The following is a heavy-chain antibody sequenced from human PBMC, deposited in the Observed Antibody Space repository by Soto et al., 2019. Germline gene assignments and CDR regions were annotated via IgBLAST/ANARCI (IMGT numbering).Heavy chain of an antibody. CDR2: ISGSGGST. V-gene: IGHV3-23*01. D-gene: IGHD3-22*01. CDR3: ATGGDRGF. J-gene: IGHJ3*01. CDR1: GFTFSNYA. Sequence: EVQLLESGGGLVQPGGSLRLPCAASGFTFSNYAMSWVRQAPGKGLEWVSGISGSGGSTYYTDSVKGRFTISRDNSKHTLYLQMNSLRAEDTALYYCATGGDRGFWGQGTMVTVSS.